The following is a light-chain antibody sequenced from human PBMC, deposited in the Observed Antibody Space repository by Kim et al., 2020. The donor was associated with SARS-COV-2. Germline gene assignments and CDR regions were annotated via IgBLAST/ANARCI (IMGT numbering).Light chain of an antibody. Sequence: SLGERATLSCRASQSVGNNLAWFQQKTGQAPRLLIHGASTRATDISARFSGSGSGTEFTLTISSLQSEDLAVYYCQQYNDWPPFTFGGGTKVDIK. CDR3: QQYNDWPPFT. J-gene: IGKJ4*01. CDR2: GAS. CDR1: QSVGNN. V-gene: IGKV3-15*01.